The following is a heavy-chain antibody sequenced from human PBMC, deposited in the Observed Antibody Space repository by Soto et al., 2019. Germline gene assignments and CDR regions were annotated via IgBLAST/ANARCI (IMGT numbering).Heavy chain of an antibody. CDR3: ARAVAVAAPLAY. J-gene: IGHJ4*02. CDR2: INAGNGNT. Sequence: ASVKVSCKASGYTFTSYAMHWVRQAPGQRLEWMGWINAGNGNTKYSQKFQGRVTITRDTSASTAYMELSSLRSEDTAVYYCARAVAVAAPLAYWGQGTLVTVSS. V-gene: IGHV1-3*01. CDR1: GYTFTSYA. D-gene: IGHD6-19*01.